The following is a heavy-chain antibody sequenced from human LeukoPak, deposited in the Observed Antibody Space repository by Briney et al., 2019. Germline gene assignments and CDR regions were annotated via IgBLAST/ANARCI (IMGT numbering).Heavy chain of an antibody. Sequence: ASVKVSCKASGYTFTSYYMHWVRQAPGQGLEWMGIINPSGGSTSYAQKFQGRVTMTRDTSISTAYMELSRLRSDDTAVYYCARDPAAAAVYWGQGTLVTVSS. D-gene: IGHD6-13*01. V-gene: IGHV1-46*01. CDR1: GYTFTSYY. CDR2: INPSGGST. J-gene: IGHJ4*02. CDR3: ARDPAAAAVY.